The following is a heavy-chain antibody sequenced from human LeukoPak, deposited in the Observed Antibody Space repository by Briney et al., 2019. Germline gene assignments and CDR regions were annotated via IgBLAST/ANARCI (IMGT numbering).Heavy chain of an antibody. CDR3: ATLTGGDDAFDI. V-gene: IGHV4-59*01. Sequence: SETLSLTCTVSGGSISSYYWSWIRQPPGKGLEWIGYIFYTGSTNYNPSLKSRVAISVLTSKNRFSLKLSSVTAADTAVYYCATLTGGDDAFDIWGQGTMVTVSS. D-gene: IGHD4-23*01. CDR2: IFYTGST. CDR1: GGSISSYY. J-gene: IGHJ3*02.